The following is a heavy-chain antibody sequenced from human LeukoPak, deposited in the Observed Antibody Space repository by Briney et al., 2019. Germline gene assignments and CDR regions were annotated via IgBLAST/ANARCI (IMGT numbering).Heavy chain of an antibody. D-gene: IGHD6-13*01. CDR3: ARGGTSWYLSDNWFDP. CDR1: GGSISSYY. J-gene: IGHJ5*02. CDR2: IYNSGSS. V-gene: IGHV4-59*01. Sequence: SETLSLTCTVSGGSISSYYWSWIQQPPGKGLEWIGYIYNSGSSNYNPSLSSRVTMSVDTSKNQFSLKLRSVTAADTAVYYCARGGTSWYLSDNWFDPWGQGTLVIVSS.